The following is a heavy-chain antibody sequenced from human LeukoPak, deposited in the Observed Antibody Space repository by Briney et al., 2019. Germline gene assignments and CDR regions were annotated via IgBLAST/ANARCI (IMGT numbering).Heavy chain of an antibody. Sequence: ASVKVSCKASGYTFTSYGISWVRQAPGQGLEWMGWISAYNGNTNYAQKLQGRVTMTTDTSTSTAYMELRSLRSDDTAVYYCARARRLLSSYDFWIGYCDYWGQGTLVTVSS. J-gene: IGHJ4*02. CDR3: ARARRLLSSYDFWIGYCDY. CDR1: GYTFTSYG. V-gene: IGHV1-18*01. CDR2: ISAYNGNT. D-gene: IGHD3-3*01.